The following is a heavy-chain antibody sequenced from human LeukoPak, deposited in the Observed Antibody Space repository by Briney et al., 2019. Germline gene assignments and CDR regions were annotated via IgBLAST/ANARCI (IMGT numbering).Heavy chain of an antibody. CDR2: ITSSSSYI. CDR3: ARDKDQYSGYDSGLFDY. D-gene: IGHD5-12*01. V-gene: IGHV3-21*01. CDR1: GFTFSRYS. Sequence: GGSLRLSCAASGFTFSRYSMNWARQAPGKGLEWVSSITSSSSYIYYADSVKGRFTISRDNAKNSLYLQMNGLRAEDTALYYCARDKDQYSGYDSGLFDYWGQGTLVTVSS. J-gene: IGHJ4*02.